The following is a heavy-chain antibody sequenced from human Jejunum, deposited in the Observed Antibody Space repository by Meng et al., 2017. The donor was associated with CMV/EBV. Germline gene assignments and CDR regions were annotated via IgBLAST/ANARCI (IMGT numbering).Heavy chain of an antibody. CDR3: ARPPSVGYCSSTNCPLHY. D-gene: IGHD2-2*01. CDR1: TFSDYT. CDR2: ISSSTYI. J-gene: IGHJ4*02. V-gene: IGHV3-69-1*01. Sequence: TFSDYTMNWVHQAPGKGLEWVSSISSSTYIYYADSVKGRFTISRDNAKDSLYLQMNSLRAEDTAVYYCARPPSVGYCSSTNCPLHYWGQGTLVTVSS.